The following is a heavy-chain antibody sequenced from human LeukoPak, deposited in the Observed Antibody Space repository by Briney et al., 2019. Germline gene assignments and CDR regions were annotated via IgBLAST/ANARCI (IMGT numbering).Heavy chain of an antibody. CDR3: ARAPEGSGSWADAFDI. V-gene: IGHV4-30-4*01. CDR1: GGSISSGDYY. CDR2: IYYSGST. D-gene: IGHD1-26*01. Sequence: PSQTLSLTCTVSGGSISSGDYYWSWIRQPPGKGLEWIGYIYYSGSTYYNPSLKSRVTISVDTSKNQFSLKLSSVTAADTAVYYCARAPEGSGSWADAFDIWGQETMVTVSS. J-gene: IGHJ3*02.